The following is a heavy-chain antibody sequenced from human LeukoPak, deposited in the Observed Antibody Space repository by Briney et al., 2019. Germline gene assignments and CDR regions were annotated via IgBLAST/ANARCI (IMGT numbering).Heavy chain of an antibody. CDR3: ARDLLTTLDY. CDR1: GGSISSGGYY. D-gene: IGHD2-15*01. Sequence: PSETLSLTCTVSGGSISSGGYYWSWIRQHPGKGLEWIGSIYYSGSTYYNPSLKIRVTISVDTSKNQFSLKLSSVTAADPAVYYCARDLLTTLDYWGQGTLVTVSS. V-gene: IGHV4-31*03. J-gene: IGHJ4*02. CDR2: IYYSGST.